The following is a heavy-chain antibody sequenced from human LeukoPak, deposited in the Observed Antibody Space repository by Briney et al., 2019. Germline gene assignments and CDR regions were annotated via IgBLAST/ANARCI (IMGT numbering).Heavy chain of an antibody. CDR3: ARQMAKSPYYFDY. CDR1: GFTFSSYG. V-gene: IGHV3-33*01. D-gene: IGHD5-24*01. CDR2: IWYDGSNK. Sequence: GRSLRLSCAASGFTFSSYGMHWVRQAPGKGLEWVAVIWYDGSNKYYADSVKGRFTISRDNSKNTLYLQMNSLRAEDTAVYYCARQMAKSPYYFDYWGQGTLVTVSP. J-gene: IGHJ4*02.